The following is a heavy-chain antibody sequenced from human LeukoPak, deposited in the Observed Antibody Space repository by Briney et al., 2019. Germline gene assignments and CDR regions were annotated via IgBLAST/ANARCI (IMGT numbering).Heavy chain of an antibody. CDR1: GYTLTELS. Sequence: ASVKVSCKVSGYTLTELSMHWVRQAPGKGLEWMGGFDPEDGETIYAQKFQGRVTMTEDTSTDTAHMELSSLRFEDTAMYYCARGEWYSDRSYYYGMDVWGQGTTVTVSS. CDR3: ARGEWYSDRSYYYGMDV. D-gene: IGHD3-3*01. CDR2: FDPEDGET. J-gene: IGHJ6*02. V-gene: IGHV1-24*01.